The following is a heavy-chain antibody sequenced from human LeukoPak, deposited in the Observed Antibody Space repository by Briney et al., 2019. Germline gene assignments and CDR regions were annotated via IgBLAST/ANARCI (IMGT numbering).Heavy chain of an antibody. D-gene: IGHD2-2*01. V-gene: IGHV1-18*01. Sequence: GASVKVSCKASGGTFSNYAISWARQAPGQGLEWMGWISAYNGNTNYAQKLQGRVTMTTDTSTSTAYMELRSLRSDDTAVYYCARDNPEDIVVVPAATTSWFDPWGQGTLVTVSS. J-gene: IGHJ5*02. CDR1: GGTFSNYA. CDR3: ARDNPEDIVVVPAATTSWFDP. CDR2: ISAYNGNT.